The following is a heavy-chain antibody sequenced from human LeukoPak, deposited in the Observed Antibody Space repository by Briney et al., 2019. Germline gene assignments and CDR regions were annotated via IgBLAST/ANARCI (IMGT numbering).Heavy chain of an antibody. CDR2: INHSGST. J-gene: IGHJ5*02. V-gene: IGHV4-34*01. CDR3: ARHSLHYYDFWSGYPLGWFDP. D-gene: IGHD3-3*01. Sequence: SETLSLTCAVYGGSFSGYYWSWIRQPPGKGLEWIGEINHSGSTNYNPSLKSRVTISVDTSKNQFSLKLSSVTAADTAVYYCARHSLHYYDFWSGYPLGWFDPWGQGTLVTVSS. CDR1: GGSFSGYY.